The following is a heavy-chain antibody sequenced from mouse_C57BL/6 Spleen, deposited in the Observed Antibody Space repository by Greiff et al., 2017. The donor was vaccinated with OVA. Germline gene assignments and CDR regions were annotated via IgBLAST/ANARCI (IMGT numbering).Heavy chain of an antibody. J-gene: IGHJ4*01. V-gene: IGHV14-1*01. CDR3: TRPITTVVARDYYAMDY. CDR1: GFNIKDYY. Sequence: EVQLQESGAELVRPGASVKLSCTASGFNIKDYYMHWVKQRPEQGLEWIGRIDPEDGDTEYAPKFQGKATMTADTSSNTAYLQLSSLTSEDTAVYYCTRPITTVVARDYYAMDYWGQGTSVTVSS. D-gene: IGHD1-1*01. CDR2: IDPEDGDT.